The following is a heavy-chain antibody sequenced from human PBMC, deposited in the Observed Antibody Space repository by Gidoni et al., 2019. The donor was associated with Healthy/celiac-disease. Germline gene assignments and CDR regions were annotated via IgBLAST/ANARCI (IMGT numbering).Heavy chain of an antibody. J-gene: IGHJ5*02. CDR2: IYWDDDK. Sequence: QITLKASGPTLVTPNPTLTLTCTFTGISFSTGGVGVGWIRQPPGKALEWLALIYWDDDKRYSPSLKSRLTITKDTSKNQVVLTMTNMDPVDTATYYCAHGSLTISTPNWFDPWGQGTLVTVSS. V-gene: IGHV2-5*02. CDR1: GISFSTGGVG. CDR3: AHGSLTISTPNWFDP. D-gene: IGHD3-3*01.